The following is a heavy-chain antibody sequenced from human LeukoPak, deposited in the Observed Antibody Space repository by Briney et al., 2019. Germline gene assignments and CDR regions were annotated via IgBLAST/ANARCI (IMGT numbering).Heavy chain of an antibody. Sequence: SVKVSCKASGGTFSSYAISWVRQAPGQGLEWMGGIIPIFGTANYAQKFQGRVTITADESTSTAYMELSSLRSGDTAVYYCARAGYCSSTSCYDAFDIWGQGTMVTVSS. CDR2: IIPIFGTA. CDR3: ARAGYCSSTSCYDAFDI. J-gene: IGHJ3*02. D-gene: IGHD2-2*01. V-gene: IGHV1-69*13. CDR1: GGTFSSYA.